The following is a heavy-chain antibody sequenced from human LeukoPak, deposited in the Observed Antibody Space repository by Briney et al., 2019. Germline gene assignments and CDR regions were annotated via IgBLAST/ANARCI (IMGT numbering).Heavy chain of an antibody. CDR3: ARVWSYGDYFDY. CDR1: GGSISSYY. Sequence: SETLSLTCTVSGGSISSYYWSWIRQPPGKGLEWIGYIYYSGSTNYNPSLKSRVTISVDTSKNQFSLKLSSVTAADTAVYYCARVWSYGDYFDYWGQGTLVTVSS. J-gene: IGHJ4*02. CDR2: IYYSGST. V-gene: IGHV4-59*01. D-gene: IGHD4-17*01.